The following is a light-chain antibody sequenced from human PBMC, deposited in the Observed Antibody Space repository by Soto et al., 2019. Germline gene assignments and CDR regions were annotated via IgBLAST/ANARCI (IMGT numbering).Light chain of an antibody. Sequence: QSALTQPASVSGSPGQSITISCTGTSSDVGGYNYVSWYQQHPGKAPKLMVYDVSNRPSGVSNRFSGSKSGNTASLPISGLQAEDEADYYCSSYTSSSTPYVVFGGGTKVTVL. J-gene: IGLJ2*01. CDR2: DVS. CDR1: SSDVGGYNY. CDR3: SSYTSSSTPYVV. V-gene: IGLV2-14*01.